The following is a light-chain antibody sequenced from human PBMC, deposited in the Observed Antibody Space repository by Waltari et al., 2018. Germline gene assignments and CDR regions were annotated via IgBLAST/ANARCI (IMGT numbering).Light chain of an antibody. J-gene: IGKJ4*01. CDR1: QSISRW. CDR2: RAS. Sequence: DIQMTQSPSTLSPSVGDTVTITCRASQSISRWLAWYPQKPGKAPKLLIYRASTLETGVPSRFSGSTSGTKFTLTISGLQPDDFGTYYCQQYDSYPHTFGGGTKVEIK. CDR3: QQYDSYPHT. V-gene: IGKV1-5*03.